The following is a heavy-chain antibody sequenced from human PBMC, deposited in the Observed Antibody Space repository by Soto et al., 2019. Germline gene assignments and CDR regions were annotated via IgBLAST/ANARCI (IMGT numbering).Heavy chain of an antibody. V-gene: IGHV1-69*08. CDR2: IIPILGIA. CDR3: ARDGYYESSGHYYYYYGMDV. CDR1: GGTFSSYT. J-gene: IGHJ6*02. Sequence: QVQLVQSGAEVKKPGSSVKVSCKASGGTFSSYTISWVRQAPGQGLEWMGRIIPILGIANYAQKFQGRVTITAEKATSTPHMEQSSLRSEDKAVYYCARDGYYESSGHYYYYYGMDVGGQGPTVTVSS. D-gene: IGHD3-22*01.